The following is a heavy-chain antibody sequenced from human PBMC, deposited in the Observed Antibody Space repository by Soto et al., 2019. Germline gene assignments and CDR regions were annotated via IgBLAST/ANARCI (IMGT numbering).Heavy chain of an antibody. CDR2: VAPWGAT. V-gene: IGHV4-4*07. J-gene: IGHJ4*02. Sequence: QVRLQESGPGLVKPSETLSINCPFSSDSVSEYFWSWVRQSPRHGLQWIGRVAPWGATSYNPSFAGRVTISIDSSKTSFSLPLTSVTAADTATYYCARLTSSGINNRHFDYWGQGVLVTVSS. CDR1: SDSVSEYF. D-gene: IGHD5-12*01. CDR3: ARLTSSGINNRHFDY.